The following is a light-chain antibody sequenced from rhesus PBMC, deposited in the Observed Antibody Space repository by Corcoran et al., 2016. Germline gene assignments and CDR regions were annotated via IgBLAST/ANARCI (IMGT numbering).Light chain of an antibody. J-gene: IGKJ3*01. V-gene: IGKV1-74*01. CDR3: QHSYGTPFT. Sequence: DIQMTQSPSSLSASVGDRVTITCRASENVNNYLHWYQQKPGKAPKLLIYKASTLQRGVPSRFRGSGSGTDFTLTISSLQPEDFATYYCQHSYGTPFTFGPGTKLDIK. CDR2: KAS. CDR1: ENVNNY.